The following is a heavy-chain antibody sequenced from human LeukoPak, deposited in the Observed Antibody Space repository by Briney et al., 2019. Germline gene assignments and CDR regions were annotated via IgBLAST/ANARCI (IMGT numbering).Heavy chain of an antibody. V-gene: IGHV3-30*02. CDR3: AKVGGIAVATYYYMDV. CDR2: IRFDGSNK. CDR1: GFTFRSYD. J-gene: IGHJ6*03. Sequence: GGSLRISSAASGFTFRSYDMHWVRPAPGTGLEWVAFIRFDGSNKYYADSVKGRFTIPRDNSKNTLYLQMNSLRAEDTAVYYCAKVGGIAVATYYYMDVWGKGTTVTVSS. D-gene: IGHD6-19*01.